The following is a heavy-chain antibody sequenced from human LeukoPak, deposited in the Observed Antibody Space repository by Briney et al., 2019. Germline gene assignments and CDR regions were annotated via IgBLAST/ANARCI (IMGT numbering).Heavy chain of an antibody. CDR3: AHSLSGLWLIRTEYYFDY. D-gene: IGHD5-18*01. CDR2: IYWNDDK. J-gene: IGHJ4*02. V-gene: IGHV2-5*01. Sequence: SGPTLVKPTQTLTLTCTFSGFSLSTSGVGVGWIRQPPGKALEWLALIYWNDDKRYSPSLKSRLTVTKDTSKNQVVLTMTNMDPVDTATYYCAHSLSGLWLIRTEYYFDYWGQGTLVTVSS. CDR1: GFSLSTSGVG.